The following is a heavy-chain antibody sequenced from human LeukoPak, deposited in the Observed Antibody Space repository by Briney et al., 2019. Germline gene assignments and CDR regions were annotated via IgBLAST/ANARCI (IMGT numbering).Heavy chain of an antibody. CDR1: GFTFSSYA. V-gene: IGHV3-23*01. J-gene: IGHJ4*02. Sequence: GGSLRLSCAAPGFTFSSYAMSWVRQAPGKGLEWVSAISGSGGSTYYADSVKGRFTISRDNSKNTLYLQMNSLRAEDTAVYYCAKDQWLVPSFDYWGQGTLVTVSS. D-gene: IGHD6-19*01. CDR3: AKDQWLVPSFDY. CDR2: ISGSGGST.